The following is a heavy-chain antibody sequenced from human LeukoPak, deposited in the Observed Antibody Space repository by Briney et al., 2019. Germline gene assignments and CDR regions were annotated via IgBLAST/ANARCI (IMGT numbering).Heavy chain of an antibody. CDR1: GFTFSTHE. CDR3: ARGGGLAYLFNAFDI. CDR2: ISSSGSTI. D-gene: IGHD2/OR15-2a*01. J-gene: IGHJ3*02. Sequence: PGGSLRLSCAASGFTFSTHEMNWVRQAPGKGLEWVSYISSSGSTIDYADSVKGRFTISRDNAKNSLYLQMNSLRAEDTAVYYCARGGGLAYLFNAFDIWGQGTMVTVSS. V-gene: IGHV3-48*03.